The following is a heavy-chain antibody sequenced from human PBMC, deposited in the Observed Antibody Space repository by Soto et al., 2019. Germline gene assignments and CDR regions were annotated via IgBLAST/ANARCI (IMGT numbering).Heavy chain of an antibody. D-gene: IGHD3-3*01. CDR1: GFTFEDNA. CDR2: ISWDGGGT. V-gene: IGHV3-43D*04. CDR3: AKGYDFWSGHPGGLDYGMDV. Sequence: LGLSCAASGFTFEDNAMNWVRQAPGKGLGWVSLISWDGGGTYYADSVKGRFTISRDNSKNSLYLQMNSLRAEDTALYYCAKGYDFWSGHPGGLDYGMDVCGQGTTVTVSS. J-gene: IGHJ6*01.